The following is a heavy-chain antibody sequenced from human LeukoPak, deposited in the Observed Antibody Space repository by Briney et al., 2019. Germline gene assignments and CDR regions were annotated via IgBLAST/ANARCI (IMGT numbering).Heavy chain of an antibody. CDR1: GGSISSSTYY. CDR2: INYSGST. Sequence: SETLSLTCTVSGGSISSSTYYWGWSRQPPGEGLEWIGSINYSGSTYYNPSLKSRVTISVDTSRNQLSLKLSSVTAADTAVYYCASGYSYDLFDYWGQGTLATVSS. D-gene: IGHD5-18*01. J-gene: IGHJ4*02. CDR3: ASGYSYDLFDY. V-gene: IGHV4-39*07.